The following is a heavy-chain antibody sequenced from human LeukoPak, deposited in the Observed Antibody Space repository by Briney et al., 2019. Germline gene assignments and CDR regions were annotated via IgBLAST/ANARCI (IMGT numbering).Heavy chain of an antibody. J-gene: IGHJ4*02. V-gene: IGHV4-59*01. D-gene: IGHD4-17*01. CDR3: ARGRTVTTFDY. CDR1: GDSISSYY. Sequence: SETLSLTCTVSGDSISSYYWSWIRQPPGKGLEWIGYIYYSGSTNYNPSLKSRVTISVDTSKNQFSLKLSSVTAADTAIYYCARGRTVTTFDYWGQGTLVTVSS. CDR2: IYYSGST.